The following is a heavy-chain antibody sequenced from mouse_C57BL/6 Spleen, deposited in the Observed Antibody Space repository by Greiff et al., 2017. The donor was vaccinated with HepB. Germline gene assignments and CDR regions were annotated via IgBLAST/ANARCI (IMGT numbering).Heavy chain of an antibody. Sequence: EVKLVESGGGLVKPGGSLKLSCAASGFTFSSYAMSWVRQTPEKRLEWVATISDGGSYTYYPDNVKGRFTISRDNAKNNLYLQMSHLKSEDTAMYYCARVNYGSSSYWYFDVWGTGTTVTVSS. J-gene: IGHJ1*03. CDR1: GFTFSSYA. D-gene: IGHD1-1*01. CDR3: ARVNYGSSSYWYFDV. CDR2: ISDGGSYT. V-gene: IGHV5-4*03.